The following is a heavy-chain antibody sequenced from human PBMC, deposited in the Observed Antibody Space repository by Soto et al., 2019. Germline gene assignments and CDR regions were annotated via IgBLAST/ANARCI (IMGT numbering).Heavy chain of an antibody. V-gene: IGHV1-2*04. CDR1: GYTFTGYY. D-gene: IGHD6-19*01. CDR3: ARERALSWGAVAGTEYYGMDV. CDR2: INPNSGGT. Sequence: GASVKVSSKASGYTFTGYYMHWVRQAPGQGLEWMGWINPNSGGTNYAQKFQGWVTMTRDTSISTAYMELSRLRSDDTAVYYCARERALSWGAVAGTEYYGMDVWGQGTTVTVSS. J-gene: IGHJ6*02.